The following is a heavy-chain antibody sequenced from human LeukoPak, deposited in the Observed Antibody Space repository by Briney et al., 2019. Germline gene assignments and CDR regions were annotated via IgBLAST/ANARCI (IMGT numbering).Heavy chain of an antibody. J-gene: IGHJ1*01. V-gene: IGHV1-24*01. CDR1: GYTLTELS. CDR2: FDPEDGET. D-gene: IGHD2-15*01. CDR3: ATSIVWPAAEYFQH. Sequence: ASVKVSCKVSGYTLTELSMHWVRQAPGKGLEWMGGFDPEDGETIYAQKFRGRVTMTEDTSTDTAYMELSSLRSEDTAVYYCATSIVWPAAEYFQHWGQGTLVTVSS.